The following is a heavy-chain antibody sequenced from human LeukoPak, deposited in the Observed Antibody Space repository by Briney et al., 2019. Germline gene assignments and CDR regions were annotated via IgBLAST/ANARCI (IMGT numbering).Heavy chain of an antibody. CDR1: GGSISSYY. V-gene: IGHV4-59*12. D-gene: IGHD3-9*01. J-gene: IGHJ4*02. CDR3: ARRGLRYFDWFN. CDR2: IYYSGST. Sequence: PSETLSLTCTVSGGSISSYYWSWIRQPPGKGLEWIGYIYYSGSTNYNPSLKSRVTISVDTSKNQFSLKLSSVTAADTAVYYCARRGLRYFDWFNWGQGTLVTVSS.